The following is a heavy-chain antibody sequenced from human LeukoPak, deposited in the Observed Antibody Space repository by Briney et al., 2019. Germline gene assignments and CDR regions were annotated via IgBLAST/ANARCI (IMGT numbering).Heavy chain of an antibody. Sequence: GGSLRLSCAASGFSFSSYWMHWVRQAPGKGLEWVSAISGSGGSTYYADSVKGRFTISRDNSKNTLYLQMNSLRAEDTAVYYCAKFDWNYGDYWGQGTLVTVSS. CDR1: GFSFSSYW. CDR3: AKFDWNYGDY. J-gene: IGHJ4*02. D-gene: IGHD1-7*01. CDR2: ISGSGGST. V-gene: IGHV3-23*01.